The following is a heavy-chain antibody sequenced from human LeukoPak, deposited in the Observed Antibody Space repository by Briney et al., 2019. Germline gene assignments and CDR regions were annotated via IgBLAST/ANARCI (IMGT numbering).Heavy chain of an antibody. CDR1: GFTFSSYW. D-gene: IGHD3-10*01. V-gene: IGHV4-38-2*02. CDR3: AREARYFGSGSLSPAAFDI. Sequence: GSLRLSCAASGFTFSSYWMSWVRQPPGKGLEWIGSIYHSGSTYYNPSLKSRVTISVDTSKNQFSLKLSSVTAADTAVYYCAREARYFGSGSLSPAAFDIWGQGTMVTVSS. CDR2: IYHSGST. J-gene: IGHJ3*02.